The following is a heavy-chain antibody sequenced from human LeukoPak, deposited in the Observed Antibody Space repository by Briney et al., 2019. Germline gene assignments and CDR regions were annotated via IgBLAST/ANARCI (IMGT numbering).Heavy chain of an antibody. J-gene: IGHJ4*02. Sequence: GGSLRLSCAASGFTFSSYAMSWVRQAPGKGLEWVSAISGGGGSTYYADSVKGRFTISRDNSKNTLYLQMNSLRAEERAVYYCAKDYYYDSSGYWGQGTLVTVSS. CDR3: AKDYYYDSSGY. CDR1: GFTFSSYA. V-gene: IGHV3-23*01. D-gene: IGHD3-22*01. CDR2: ISGGGGST.